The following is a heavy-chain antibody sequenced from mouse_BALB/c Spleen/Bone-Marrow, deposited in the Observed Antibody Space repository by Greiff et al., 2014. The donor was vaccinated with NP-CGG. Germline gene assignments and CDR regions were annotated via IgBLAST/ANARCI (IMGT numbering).Heavy chain of an antibody. Sequence: VQLQQSGAELVRPGTSVKVSCKASGYAFTIYLIEWIKQRPGQGLDWIGVINPGSGGSNYNEKFKGKETLTADKSSSTAYMQLSSLTSDDSAVYFCARLGRDYFDYWGQGTTLTVSS. D-gene: IGHD4-1*01. CDR2: INPGSGGS. V-gene: IGHV1-54*01. J-gene: IGHJ2*01. CDR3: ARLGRDYFDY. CDR1: GYAFTIYL.